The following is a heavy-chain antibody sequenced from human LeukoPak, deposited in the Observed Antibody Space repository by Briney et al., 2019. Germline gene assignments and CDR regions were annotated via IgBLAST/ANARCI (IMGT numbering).Heavy chain of an antibody. CDR3: ARGSQYNILTGFIVGAMDDFDY. J-gene: IGHJ4*02. CDR1: GFSFSRYE. CDR2: IDSRSSTI. D-gene: IGHD3-9*01. V-gene: IGHV3-48*01. Sequence: GGSLRLSCATSGFSFSRYEMNWVRQAPGKGLEWVAYIDSRSSTIYYADSMKGRFTISKDISKDTLDLQMNSLRTEDTAVYYCARGSQYNILTGFIVGAMDDFDYWGQGTLVTVSS.